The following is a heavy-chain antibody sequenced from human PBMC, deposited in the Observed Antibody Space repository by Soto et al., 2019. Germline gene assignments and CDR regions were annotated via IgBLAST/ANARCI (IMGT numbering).Heavy chain of an antibody. J-gene: IGHJ4*02. D-gene: IGHD6-13*01. CDR3: ARVIDAGIAEDYYFDY. V-gene: IGHV4-59*01. Sequence: SETLSLTCTVSGGSISSYYWSWIRQPPGKGLEWIGYIYYSGSTNYNPSLKSRVTISVDTSKNQFSLKLSSVTAADTAVYYCARVIDAGIAEDYYFDYWGQGTLVTVSS. CDR2: IYYSGST. CDR1: GGSISSYY.